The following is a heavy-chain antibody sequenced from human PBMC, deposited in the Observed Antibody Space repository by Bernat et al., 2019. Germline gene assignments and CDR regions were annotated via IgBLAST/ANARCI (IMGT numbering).Heavy chain of an antibody. CDR1: GFTFSSYA. V-gene: IGHV3-30*18. J-gene: IGHJ4*02. CDR2: ISYDGSNK. D-gene: IGHD5-24*01. Sequence: VQLLESGGGLVQPGGSLRLSCAASGFTFSSYAMSWVRQAPGKGLEWVAVISYDGSNKYYADSVKGRFTISRENSKNTLYLQMNSLRAEDTAVYYCAKERWLQLYYFDYWGQGTLVTVSS. CDR3: AKERWLQLYYFDY.